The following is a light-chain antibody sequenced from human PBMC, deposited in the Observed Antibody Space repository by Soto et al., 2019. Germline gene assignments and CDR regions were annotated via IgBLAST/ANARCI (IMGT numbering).Light chain of an antibody. CDR1: QSVSSY. J-gene: IGKJ5*01. Sequence: EIVLTQSTTTLSLSPGERATLSCRASQSVSSYLAWYQQKPGQAPRLLIYDASNRATGIPARFSGSGSGTDFTLTISSLEPEDFAVYYCQQRSNWLSITFGQGTLLEIK. V-gene: IGKV3-11*01. CDR2: DAS. CDR3: QQRSNWLSIT.